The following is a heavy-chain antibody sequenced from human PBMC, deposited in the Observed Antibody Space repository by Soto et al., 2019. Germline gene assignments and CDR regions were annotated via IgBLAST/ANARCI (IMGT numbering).Heavy chain of an antibody. CDR1: GFTFGDYA. CDR2: IRSKAYGGTT. CDR3: TRDRYSYGSGSFDY. Sequence: GSLRLSCTASGFTFGDYAMSWFRQAPGKGLEWVGFIRSKAYGGTTEYAASVKGRFTISRDDSKSIAYLQMNSLKTEDTAVYYCTRDRYSYGSGSFDYWGKGTLVTVSS. V-gene: IGHV3-49*03. J-gene: IGHJ4*02. D-gene: IGHD5-18*01.